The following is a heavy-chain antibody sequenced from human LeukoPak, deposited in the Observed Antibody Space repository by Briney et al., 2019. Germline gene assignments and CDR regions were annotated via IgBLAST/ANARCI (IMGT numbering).Heavy chain of an antibody. CDR3: ARDGYCSSTSCFSWAFDI. CDR2: IWYDGSNK. CDR1: GFTFSSYA. J-gene: IGHJ3*02. D-gene: IGHD2-2*03. V-gene: IGHV3-33*08. Sequence: GGSLRLSCAASGFTFSSYAMTWVRQAPGKGLEWVAFIWYDGSNKYYADSVKGRFTISRDNSKNTLYLQMNSLRAEDTAVYYCARDGYCSSTSCFSWAFDIWGQGTMVTVSS.